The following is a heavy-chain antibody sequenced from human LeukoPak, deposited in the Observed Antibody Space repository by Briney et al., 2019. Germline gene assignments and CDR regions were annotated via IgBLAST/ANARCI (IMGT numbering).Heavy chain of an antibody. V-gene: IGHV3-21*01. CDR1: GFTFSSYS. Sequence: GGSLRLSCAAPGFTFSSYSMNWVRQAPGKGLEWVSSISSSSSYIYYADSVKGRFTISRDNAKNSLYLQMNSLRAEDTAVYYCARVTGDRSYYYYMDVWGKGTTVTVSS. D-gene: IGHD7-27*01. CDR2: ISSSSSYI. J-gene: IGHJ6*03. CDR3: ARVTGDRSYYYYMDV.